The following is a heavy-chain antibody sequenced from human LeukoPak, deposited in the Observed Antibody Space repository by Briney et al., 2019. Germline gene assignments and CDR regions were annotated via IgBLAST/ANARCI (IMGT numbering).Heavy chain of an antibody. CDR1: GFTVSSNY. V-gene: IGHV3-66*02. Sequence: GGSLRLSCAASGFTVSSNYMSWVSQAPGKRLEWVSVIYSGGSTYYADSVKGRFTISRDNSKNTLYLQMNSLRAEDTAVYYCARELSTVTTNHFDYWGQGTLITVSS. CDR2: IYSGGST. J-gene: IGHJ4*02. CDR3: ARELSTVTTNHFDY. D-gene: IGHD4-11*01.